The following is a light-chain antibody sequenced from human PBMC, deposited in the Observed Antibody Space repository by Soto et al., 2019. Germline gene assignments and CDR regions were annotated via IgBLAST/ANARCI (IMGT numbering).Light chain of an antibody. CDR1: QGLVSW. J-gene: IGKJ4*01. Sequence: DIQVTQSPSSVSASVGDRVTITCRASQGLVSWLAWYQQKPGKAPKLLIYAASSFQSGVPSRFSGSGSGTDFTLTISSLHPEDFAPCYCQQTSSFPLTFGGGTKVELK. CDR3: QQTSSFPLT. V-gene: IGKV1-12*01. CDR2: AAS.